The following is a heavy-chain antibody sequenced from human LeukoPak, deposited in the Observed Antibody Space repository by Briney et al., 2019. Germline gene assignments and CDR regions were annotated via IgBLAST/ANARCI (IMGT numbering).Heavy chain of an antibody. D-gene: IGHD3-10*01. CDR2: ISYDGTNE. CDR3: ARPIDNGSGSYYFPY. Sequence: GRSLRLSCAASGFSFHYYAMHWVRQAPGKGLEGVAVISYDGTNEYYADSVKGRLTISRDNSKNTLYMQMNSLRAEDTAVYYCARPIDNGSGSYYFPYWGQGTLVTVSS. CDR1: GFSFHYYA. J-gene: IGHJ4*02. V-gene: IGHV3-30-3*01.